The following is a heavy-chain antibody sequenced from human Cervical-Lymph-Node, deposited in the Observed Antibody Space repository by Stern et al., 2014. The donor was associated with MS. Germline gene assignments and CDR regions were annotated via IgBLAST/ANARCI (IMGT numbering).Heavy chain of an antibody. V-gene: IGHV1-18*01. Sequence: QVQLVQSGAEVKKPGASVKVSCKASGYTFSSLGISWVRQAPGPGLEWMGWISAYNGNTTYAQKFQGRVTLTTDTSTSTAYMELRRLTSDDTAVYYCASGSLEGFDPWGQGTLVTVSS. D-gene: IGHD5-24*01. CDR2: ISAYNGNT. CDR3: ASGSLEGFDP. CDR1: GYTFSSLG. J-gene: IGHJ5*02.